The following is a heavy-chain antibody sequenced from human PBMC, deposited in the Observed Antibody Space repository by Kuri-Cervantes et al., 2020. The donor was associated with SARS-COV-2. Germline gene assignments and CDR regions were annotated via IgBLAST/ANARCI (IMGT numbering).Heavy chain of an antibody. CDR2: IYPSDSET. D-gene: IGHD5-18*01. V-gene: IGHV5-51*07. Sequence: KVSCKGSGYNFANYWIGWVHQMPGKGLEWMGMIYPSDSETKYSPSFQGQVTISVDKSSSTAYLQWSGLKASDTAMYYCARSSFTATPDYWGQGTLVTVSS. CDR1: GYNFANYW. J-gene: IGHJ4*02. CDR3: ARSSFTATPDY.